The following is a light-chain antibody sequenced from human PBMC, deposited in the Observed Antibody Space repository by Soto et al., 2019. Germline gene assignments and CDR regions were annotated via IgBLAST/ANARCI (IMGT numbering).Light chain of an antibody. Sequence: EIVLTQSPGTLSLSPGERATLSCRASQTISTGLAWYQQKPGQSPRLVIWGASDRATGIPARFSGSGSGTDFTLTISSLEPEEFAVYYCQQRSALPVTFGQGTKLEIK. CDR2: GAS. CDR3: QQRSALPVT. CDR1: QTISTG. V-gene: IGKV3-11*01. J-gene: IGKJ2*01.